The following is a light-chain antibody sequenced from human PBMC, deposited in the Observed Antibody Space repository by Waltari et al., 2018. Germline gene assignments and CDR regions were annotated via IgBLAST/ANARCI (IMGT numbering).Light chain of an antibody. Sequence: EILMTQSPATLSVSPGERATLSCRASPSVSSNLAWYQQKPGQAPSILIYGASTRATGIPARFSGSGSGTEFTLTISSLQSEDFAVYYCQQYNIRPLTFGGGTKVEIK. CDR3: QQYNIRPLT. CDR1: PSVSSN. J-gene: IGKJ4*01. V-gene: IGKV3-15*01. CDR2: GAS.